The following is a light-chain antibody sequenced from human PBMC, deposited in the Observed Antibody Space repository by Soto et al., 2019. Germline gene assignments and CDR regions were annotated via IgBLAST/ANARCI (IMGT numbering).Light chain of an antibody. CDR2: DVT. J-gene: IGLJ3*02. V-gene: IGLV2-11*01. Sequence: QSALTQPRSVSGSPGQSVTISCSGSSSDVGYYNYVSWYQQYPGKAPKVIIYDVTKRPSGVPARFSGSKSGNTASLTISGLQAEDESDYSCCSYAGSYNWVFGGGTQLTVL. CDR1: SSDVGYYNY. CDR3: CSYAGSYNWV.